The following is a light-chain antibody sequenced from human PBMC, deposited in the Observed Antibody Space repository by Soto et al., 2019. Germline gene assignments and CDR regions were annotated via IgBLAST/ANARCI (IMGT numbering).Light chain of an antibody. V-gene: IGLV2-14*01. CDR2: DVS. CDR1: SSNVGGYTY. CDR3: SSYTSSSFYV. J-gene: IGLJ1*01. Sequence: QSALTQPASVSGSPGQSITISCTGTSSNVGGYTYVSWYQQHPGKAPKLMIYDVSNRPPGVSNRFSGSKSGNTASLTISGLQAEDEADYYCSSYTSSSFYVFGTGTKLTVL.